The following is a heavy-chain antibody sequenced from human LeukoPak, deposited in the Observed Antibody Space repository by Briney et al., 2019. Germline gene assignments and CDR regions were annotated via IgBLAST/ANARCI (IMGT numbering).Heavy chain of an antibody. V-gene: IGHV4-4*02. CDR3: GRQSRDGYNSPTDY. J-gene: IGHJ4*01. CDR1: GGSISSINW. D-gene: IGHD5-24*01. Sequence: SETLSLTCAVSGGSISSINWWSWVPQPPGKGLEWIGEIYHSGSTTYNPSLKRQVTISEANSKNQFSLTLSSGAAADTAVYYCGRQSRDGYNSPTDYWDQGTLVTVSS. CDR2: IYHSGST.